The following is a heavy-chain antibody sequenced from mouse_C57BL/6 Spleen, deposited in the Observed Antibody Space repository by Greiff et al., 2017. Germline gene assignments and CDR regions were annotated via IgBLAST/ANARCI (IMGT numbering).Heavy chain of an antibody. D-gene: IGHD1-1*01. V-gene: IGHV1-72*01. CDR3: AREMTTGWGFGD. J-gene: IGHJ3*01. CDR1: GYTFTSYW. CDR2: IYPNSGGT. Sequence: VQLQQPGAELVKPGASVKLSCKASGYTFTSYWMHWVKQRPGRGLEWIGRIYPNSGGTKYNEKFKSKGTLTVDKPSSTDYMKLSSLASEDSAVYCCAREMTTGWGFGDWGKGTLVTVSA.